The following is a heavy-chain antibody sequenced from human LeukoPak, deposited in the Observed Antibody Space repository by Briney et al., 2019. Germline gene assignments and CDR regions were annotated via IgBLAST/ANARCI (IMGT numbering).Heavy chain of an antibody. D-gene: IGHD3-3*01. V-gene: IGHV4-34*01. CDR3: ARELHYDFWSGQYYFDY. J-gene: IGHJ4*02. CDR1: GGSFSGYY. CDR2: INHSGST. Sequence: SETLSLTCAVYGGSFSGYYWSWIRQPPGKGLEWIGEINHSGSTNYNPSLKSRVTISVDTSKNQFSLKLSSVTAADTAVYYCARELHYDFWSGQYYFDYWGQGTLVTVSS.